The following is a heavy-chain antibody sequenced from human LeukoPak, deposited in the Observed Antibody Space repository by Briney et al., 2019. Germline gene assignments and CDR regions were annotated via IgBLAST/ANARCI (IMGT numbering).Heavy chain of an antibody. J-gene: IGHJ4*02. D-gene: IGHD4-17*01. Sequence: SETLSLTCAVYGGSFSGYYWSWIRQPPGKGLEWIGEVNHSGSTNYNPSLKSRVTISVDTSKNQFSLKLSSVTAADTAVYYCARGLYGDYVNGDLSIDYWGQGTLVPVSS. V-gene: IGHV4-34*01. CDR3: ARGLYGDYVNGDLSIDY. CDR2: VNHSGST. CDR1: GGSFSGYY.